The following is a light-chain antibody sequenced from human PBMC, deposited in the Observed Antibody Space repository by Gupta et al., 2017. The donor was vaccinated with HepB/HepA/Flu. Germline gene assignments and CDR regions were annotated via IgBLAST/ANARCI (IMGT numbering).Light chain of an antibody. V-gene: IGLV1-40*01. J-gene: IGLJ2*01. CDR2: GNS. CDR3: QSDYRIRSGPV. CDR1: SSNSGATYD. Sequence: QSVLPQPPSVSGAPGQRVTISCAGSSSNSGATYDVHWYQQLPGTAPKLLIYGNSNRLSGVPDRFSASKSGTSATLTITGLQTEDEADYFFQSDYRIRSGPVFGGGTKLTVL.